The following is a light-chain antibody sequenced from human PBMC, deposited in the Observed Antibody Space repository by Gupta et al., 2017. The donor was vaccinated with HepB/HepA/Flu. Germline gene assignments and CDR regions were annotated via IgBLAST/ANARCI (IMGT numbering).Light chain of an antibody. J-gene: IGKJ4*01. CDR2: GAT. Sequence: DIEMTQSPATLSVSPGERVTLSCRASQSVTSYLAWYQRRPGQAPRVLIYGATTRATGVPARFSGSGSGTEFTLTISSLQSEDFAVYYCQQYIDWPLVTFGGGTKVEIK. V-gene: IGKV3-15*01. CDR1: QSVTSY. CDR3: QQYIDWPLVT.